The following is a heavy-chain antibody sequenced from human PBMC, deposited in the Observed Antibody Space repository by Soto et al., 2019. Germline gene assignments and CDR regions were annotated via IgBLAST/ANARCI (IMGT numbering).Heavy chain of an antibody. J-gene: IGHJ6*02. V-gene: IGHV4-59*01. CDR2: IYFGGST. CDR3: ARDKDYYGTMDV. Sequence: SETLSLTCTVSGAXINNYYWAWIRQSPGKGLEWIAYIYFGGSTSYNPSLKSRVIISVDTSKNQFYLKVRSVTAADTAVYYCARDKDYYGTMDVWGQGTTVTVSS. CDR1: GAXINNYY. D-gene: IGHD3-10*01.